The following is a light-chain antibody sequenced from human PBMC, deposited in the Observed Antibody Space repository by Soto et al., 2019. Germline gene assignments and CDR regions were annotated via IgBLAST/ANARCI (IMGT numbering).Light chain of an antibody. V-gene: IGKV3-15*01. J-gene: IGKJ3*01. CDR2: YAS. CDR1: ESVHRN. CDR3: QHYNNWPPT. Sequence: EMVMTQSPATLSVSPGEIVTLSCRASESVHRNLAWYQQKPGQGPSLLIYYASTRATGVPDRFTGSGSGTEFTLTISSLQSEDSGVYHCQHYNNWPPTFGPGTKVEIK.